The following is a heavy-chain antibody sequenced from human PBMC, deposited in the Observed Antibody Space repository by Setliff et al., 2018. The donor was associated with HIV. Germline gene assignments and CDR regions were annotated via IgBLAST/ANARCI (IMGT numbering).Heavy chain of an antibody. J-gene: IGHJ4*02. CDR2: IYHSGTT. D-gene: IGHD3-22*01. CDR1: GASVNSDDYY. V-gene: IGHV4-30-4*01. Sequence: SETLSLTCTVSGASVNSDDYYWNWVRQSPGKGLERIGEIYHSGTTNYNPSLKSRVTISVDTSKNQFSLKLSSVTAADTAVYYCARHYYDSSGYFLIDYWGQGTLVTVSS. CDR3: ARHYYDSSGYFLIDY.